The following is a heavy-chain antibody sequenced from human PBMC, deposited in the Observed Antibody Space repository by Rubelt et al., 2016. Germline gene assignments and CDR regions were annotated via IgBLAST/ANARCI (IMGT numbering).Heavy chain of an antibody. J-gene: IGHJ4*02. CDR2: YYSGST. Sequence: YYSGSTYYNPSLKSRVTISVDTSKNQFSLKLSSVTAADTAVYYCARDGTPGGGYCSSTSCYMDFDYWGQGTLVTVPS. D-gene: IGHD2-2*02. V-gene: IGHV4-31*02. CDR3: ARDGTPGGGYCSSTSCYMDFDY.